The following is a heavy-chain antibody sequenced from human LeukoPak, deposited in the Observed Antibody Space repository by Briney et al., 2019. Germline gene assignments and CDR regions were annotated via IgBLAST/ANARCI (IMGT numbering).Heavy chain of an antibody. J-gene: IGHJ4*02. CDR2: ISATGGST. CDR1: GFTFNIYA. Sequence: PGGSLRLSCAASGFTFNIYAMSWVSQGPGKGLEWVSFISATGGSTYYADSVKGRFTISRDNSKNTLYLQMNSLRAEDTAVYYCAKDAATWGYGYYFDYWGQGTLVTVSS. D-gene: IGHD7-27*01. V-gene: IGHV3-23*01. CDR3: AKDAATWGYGYYFDY.